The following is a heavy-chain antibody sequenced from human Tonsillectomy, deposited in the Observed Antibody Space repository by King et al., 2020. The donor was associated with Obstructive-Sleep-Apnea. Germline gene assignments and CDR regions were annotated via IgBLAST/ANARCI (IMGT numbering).Heavy chain of an antibody. Sequence: VQLVESGGGLVQPGGSLRLSCSASGFTVSSYAMHWVRQDPGKGLEYGSAISSNGGSTYYADSLKGRFTSSRDNSKKTLYCQMSGLRAEDTAVYYCATYYDFWSGYYFFDYWGQGTLVTVSS. V-gene: IGHV3-64D*06. J-gene: IGHJ4*02. CDR1: GFTVSSYA. D-gene: IGHD3-3*01. CDR2: ISSNGGST. CDR3: ATYYDFWSGYYFFDY.